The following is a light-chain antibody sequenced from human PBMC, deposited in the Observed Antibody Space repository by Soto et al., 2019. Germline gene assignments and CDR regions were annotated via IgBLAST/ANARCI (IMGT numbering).Light chain of an antibody. CDR3: TSWTTSTTMI. CDR2: DVN. J-gene: IGLJ2*01. V-gene: IGLV2-14*03. Sequence: QSVLTQPASVSGSPGQPITISCTGTSSDIGAYNYVSWYQQHPGKAPKLMIYDVNIRPSGVSNRFSGSKSGNTASLTISGLQAEDEADYYCTSWTTSTTMIFGGGTKVTVL. CDR1: SSDIGAYNY.